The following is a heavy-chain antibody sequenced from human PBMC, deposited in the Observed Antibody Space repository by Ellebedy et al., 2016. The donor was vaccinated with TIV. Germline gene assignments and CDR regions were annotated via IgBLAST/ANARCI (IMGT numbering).Heavy chain of an antibody. CDR1: GFTFTRYW. D-gene: IGHD3-16*01. J-gene: IGHJ4*02. Sequence: PGGSLRLSCTVSGFTFTRYWMGWVRQAPGKGPEWVAHIESDGRGPLYAHSVLGRFTISRDNTRNSLSLQMTSLRAEDPAVYYCARHAYGGVFFDYWGQGTPVTVSS. CDR2: IESDGRGP. V-gene: IGHV3-7*03. CDR3: ARHAYGGVFFDY.